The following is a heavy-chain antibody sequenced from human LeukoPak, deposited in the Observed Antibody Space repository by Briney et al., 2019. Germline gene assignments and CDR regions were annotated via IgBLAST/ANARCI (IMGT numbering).Heavy chain of an antibody. CDR2: INYSGMS. CDR3: AIRLATSRLATATTWFDP. D-gene: IGHD3-9*01. V-gene: IGHV4-34*01. J-gene: IGHJ5*02. Sequence: SETLSLTCAVYGESFDGFYWNWIRQSPGKGLEWIGEINYSGMSDYNPALKSRVAISADSSKRQFSLDLTSVTAADTAVYYCAIRLATSRLATATTWFDPWGQVTLVSVSS. CDR1: GESFDGFY.